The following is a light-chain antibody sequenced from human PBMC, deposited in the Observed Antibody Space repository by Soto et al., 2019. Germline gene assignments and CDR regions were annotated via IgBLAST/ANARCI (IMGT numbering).Light chain of an antibody. CDR3: CSYAGSYILI. Sequence: QSVLTQPRSLSGSPGQSVTISCTGTSSDVGGYDYVSWYQQHPGKVPKRMIFDVSKRPSGVPDRFSGSKSGNTASLTISGLQAEDEADYHCCSYAGSYILIFGGGTKLTVL. V-gene: IGLV2-11*01. CDR2: DVS. J-gene: IGLJ2*01. CDR1: SSDVGGYDY.